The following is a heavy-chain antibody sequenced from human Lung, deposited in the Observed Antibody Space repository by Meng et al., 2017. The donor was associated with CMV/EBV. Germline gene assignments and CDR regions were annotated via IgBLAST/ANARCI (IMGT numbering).Heavy chain of an antibody. CDR2: IKQDGGER. J-gene: IGHJ4*02. D-gene: IGHD3-10*01. CDR3: ARAATYYSGSGSYYDS. Sequence: GESXKISCAASGFTFSNYWMSWVRQAPGKGLEWVANIKQDGGERYYVDSVKGRFTISRDNAKNSLHLQMNSLSAEDTAVYFCARAATYYSGSGSYYDSWAQGTXVTVSS. V-gene: IGHV3-7*04. CDR1: GFTFSNYW.